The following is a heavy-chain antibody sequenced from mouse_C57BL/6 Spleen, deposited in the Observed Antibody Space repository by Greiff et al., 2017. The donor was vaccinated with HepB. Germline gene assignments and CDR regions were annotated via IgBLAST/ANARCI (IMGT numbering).Heavy chain of an antibody. CDR2: ILPGSGST. CDR3: ARDSKLYDDAPFAY. CDR1: GYTFTGYW. Sequence: VQRVESGAELMKPGASVKLSCKATGYTFTGYWIEWVKQRPGHGLEWIGEILPGSGSTNYNEKFKGKATFTADTSSNTAYMQLSSLTTEDSAIYYCARDSKLYDDAPFAYWGQGTLVTVSA. J-gene: IGHJ3*01. D-gene: IGHD2-3*01. V-gene: IGHV1-9*01.